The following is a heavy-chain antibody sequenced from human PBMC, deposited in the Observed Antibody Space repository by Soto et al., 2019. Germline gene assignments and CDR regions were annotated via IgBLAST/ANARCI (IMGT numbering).Heavy chain of an antibody. CDR2: ISYDGSNK. J-gene: IGHJ4*02. CDR3: AKARAYYYDSSALGDY. V-gene: IGHV3-30*18. CDR1: GFTFSSYG. D-gene: IGHD3-22*01. Sequence: QVQLVESGGGVVQPGRSLRLSCAASGFTFSSYGMHWVRQAPGKGLEWVAVISYDGSNKYYADSVKGRFTISRDNSKHTLYLQMNSLRAEDTAVYYCAKARAYYYDSSALGDYWGQGTLVTVSS.